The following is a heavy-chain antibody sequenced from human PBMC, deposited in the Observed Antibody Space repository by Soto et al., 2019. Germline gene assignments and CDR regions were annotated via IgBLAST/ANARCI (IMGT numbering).Heavy chain of an antibody. D-gene: IGHD3-22*01. V-gene: IGHV3-23*01. Sequence: GGYLRLSWAASGFTFSSYAMSWVRQAPGKGMEWVSAISGSGGSTYYADSVKGRFTISRDNSKNTLYLQMNSLRAEDTAVYYCAKDRVTKIVDEPEFYYWGQRTLVPVSS. CDR2: ISGSGGST. CDR1: GFTFSSYA. CDR3: AKDRVTKIVDEPEFYY. J-gene: IGHJ4*02.